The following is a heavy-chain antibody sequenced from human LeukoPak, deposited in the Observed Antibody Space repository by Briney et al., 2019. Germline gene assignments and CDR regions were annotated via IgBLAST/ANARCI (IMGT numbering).Heavy chain of an antibody. Sequence: GGSLRLSCTVSGFTVSSNSMSWVRQAPGKGLEWVSFIYSGGNTHYSDSVKGRFTISRDNSKNTLYLQMNSLRVEDTAVYYCAKDGMSMDSSWFDYWGQGTLVIVSS. CDR3: AKDGMSMDSSWFDY. D-gene: IGHD6-13*01. V-gene: IGHV3-53*01. CDR1: GFTVSSNS. J-gene: IGHJ4*02. CDR2: IYSGGNT.